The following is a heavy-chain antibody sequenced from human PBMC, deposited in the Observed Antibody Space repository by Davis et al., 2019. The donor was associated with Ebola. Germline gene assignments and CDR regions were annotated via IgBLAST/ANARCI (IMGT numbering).Heavy chain of an antibody. CDR1: GGNFNSYT. CDR2: ISAYNGNT. D-gene: IGHD2-21*01. CDR3: ARGGLLFWVDF. J-gene: IGHJ4*02. Sequence: ASVKVSCKASGGNFNSYTITWVRQAPGQGIEWLGWISAYNGNTNYAQSFQGRVTLTTDTSTSTASMELKFLRSDDTAMYYCARGGLLFWVDFWGQGTLVTVSS. V-gene: IGHV1-18*01.